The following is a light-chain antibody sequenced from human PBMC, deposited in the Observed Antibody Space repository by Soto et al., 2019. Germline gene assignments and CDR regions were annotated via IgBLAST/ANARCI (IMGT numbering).Light chain of an antibody. Sequence: DVQMTPSPSCGSACVGQRGNLACRSYQGISTWVVWYQQKPGAAPKLLIHSSSNLQSGVPSRFSGSGSVTDFTLTISSLQTEDFATYYGKQANSFPFTFGTGTKVDIK. CDR3: KQANSFPFT. CDR2: SSS. CDR1: QGISTW. J-gene: IGKJ3*01. V-gene: IGKV1-12*01.